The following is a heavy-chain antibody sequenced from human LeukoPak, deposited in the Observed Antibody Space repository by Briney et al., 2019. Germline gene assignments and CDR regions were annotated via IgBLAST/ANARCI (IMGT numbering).Heavy chain of an antibody. D-gene: IGHD6-13*01. V-gene: IGHV3-21*01. Sequence: GGSLRLSCAASGFTFSSYAMNWVRQAPGKGLEWVASISSSSSYVYYADSMKGRFSISRDNARNSLYLQMNSLRADDTAVYYCARGGYSSTLYGRYQHWGQGTLVTVSP. J-gene: IGHJ1*01. CDR3: ARGGYSSTLYGRYQH. CDR1: GFTFSSYA. CDR2: ISSSSSYV.